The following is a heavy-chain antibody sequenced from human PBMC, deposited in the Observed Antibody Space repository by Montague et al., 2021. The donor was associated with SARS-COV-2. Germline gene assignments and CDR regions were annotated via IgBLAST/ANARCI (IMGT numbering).Heavy chain of an antibody. J-gene: IGHJ4*02. Sequence: TLSLTCTASGGSISSGSYYWCWIRQPAGKGLEWIGRISISGSTNYNPSLKSRVTISVDTSKNQFSLKLSSVTAADTAVYYCARDVAVAGLFDYWGQGTLVTVSS. D-gene: IGHD6-19*01. CDR2: ISISGST. CDR3: ARDVAVAGLFDY. CDR1: GGSISSGSYY. V-gene: IGHV4-61*02.